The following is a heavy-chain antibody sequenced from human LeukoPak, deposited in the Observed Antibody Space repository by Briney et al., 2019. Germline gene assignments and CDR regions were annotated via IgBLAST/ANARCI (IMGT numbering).Heavy chain of an antibody. CDR1: GVTFSSYA. CDR2: IVGSVGSSSDGST. J-gene: IGHJ4*02. CDR3: ARDFSHNWNYAPNYFDY. V-gene: IGHV3-23*01. D-gene: IGHD1-7*01. Sequence: GGSLRLSCAASGVTFSSYAMNWVRQAPGKGLEWASAIVGSVGSSSDGSTYYADSVKGRFTISRDNSQNILYMQMNSLRAEDTAVYYCARDFSHNWNYAPNYFDYWGQGTLVTVSS.